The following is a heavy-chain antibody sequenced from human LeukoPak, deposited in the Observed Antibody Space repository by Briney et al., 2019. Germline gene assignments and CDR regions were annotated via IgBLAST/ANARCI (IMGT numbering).Heavy chain of an antibody. CDR2: IYPDDSDT. D-gene: IGHD5-18*01. J-gene: IGHJ3*01. CDR1: GYSFSKYW. V-gene: IGHV5-51*01. CDR3: ARQEDAAMVHAFDL. Sequence: ESMKISCKGFGYSFSKYWIVWVRQMPGKGLEWMGIIYPDDSDTRYSPSFQGQVTISADKSISTAYLHWNSLKASDTAMFYCARQEDAAMVHAFDLWGEGIMVTVSS.